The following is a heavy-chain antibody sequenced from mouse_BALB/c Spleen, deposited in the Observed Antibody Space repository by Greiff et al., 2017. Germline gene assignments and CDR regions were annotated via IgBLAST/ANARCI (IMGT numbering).Heavy chain of an antibody. CDR3: ARGGGFAY. V-gene: IGHV5-6*01. Sequence: DVQLQESGGDLVKPGGSLKLSCAASGFTFSSYGMSWVRQTPDKRLEWVATISSGGSYTYYPDSVKGRFTISRDNAKNTLYLQMSSLKSEDTAMYYCARGGGFAYWGQGTLVTVSA. J-gene: IGHJ3*01. CDR2: ISSGGSYT. CDR1: GFTFSSYG.